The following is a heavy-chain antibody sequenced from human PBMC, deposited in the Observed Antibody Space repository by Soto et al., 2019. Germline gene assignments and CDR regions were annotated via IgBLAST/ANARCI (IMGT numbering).Heavy chain of an antibody. CDR1: GFTFSSYW. D-gene: IGHD1-20*01. V-gene: IGHV3-74*01. CDR2: TNTDGRST. Sequence: EVQLEESGGGLVQPGGSLRLSCAASGFTFSSYWMHWVRQAPGKGLVWVSRTNTDGRSTSYADSVKGRFTISRDNAKNILYLQMNSLRAEDTAVYYCARITNNWYFDLWGRGTLVTVSS. J-gene: IGHJ2*01. CDR3: ARITNNWYFDL.